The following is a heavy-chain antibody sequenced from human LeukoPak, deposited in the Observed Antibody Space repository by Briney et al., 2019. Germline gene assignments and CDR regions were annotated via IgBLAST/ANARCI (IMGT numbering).Heavy chain of an antibody. Sequence: GESLKISCKGSGYSFTSYWIGWVRQMPGKGLEWMGIIYPGDSDTRYSPSFQGQVTISADKSISTAYLQWSSLKASDTAMYYCARLSHGGGADYGGDYWGQGTLVTVSS. CDR3: ARLSHGGGADYGGDY. J-gene: IGHJ4*02. V-gene: IGHV5-51*01. CDR1: GYSFTSYW. D-gene: IGHD4-23*01. CDR2: IYPGDSDT.